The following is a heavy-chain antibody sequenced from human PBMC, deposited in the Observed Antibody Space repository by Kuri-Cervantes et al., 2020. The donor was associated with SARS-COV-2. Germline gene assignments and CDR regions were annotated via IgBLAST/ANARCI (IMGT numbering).Heavy chain of an antibody. D-gene: IGHD3-22*01. Sequence: SQTLSLTCAVYGGSFSGYYWSWIRQPPGKGLEWIGEINHSGSTNYNPSLKSRVTIPVDTSKNQFYLKLSSVTAADTSVYYCARWKWLSAYYYYYYGMDVWGQGTTVTVSS. CDR3: ARWKWLSAYYYYYYGMDV. J-gene: IGHJ6*02. CDR2: INHSGST. CDR1: GGSFSGYY. V-gene: IGHV4-34*01.